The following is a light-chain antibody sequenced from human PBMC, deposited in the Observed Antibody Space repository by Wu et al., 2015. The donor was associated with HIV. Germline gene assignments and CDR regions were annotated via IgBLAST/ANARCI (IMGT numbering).Light chain of an antibody. J-gene: IGKJ2*02. V-gene: IGKV3-20*01. CDR3: QQYGSSPCT. Sequence: EIVLTQSPGTLSLSPGERATLFCRASQRVSSTYLAWYQQKPGQAPRLLIYGVSSRATGIPDRFSGSGSGTDFTLTISRLEPEDFAVYYCQQYGSSPCTFGQGTKLEIK. CDR2: GVS. CDR1: QRVSSTY.